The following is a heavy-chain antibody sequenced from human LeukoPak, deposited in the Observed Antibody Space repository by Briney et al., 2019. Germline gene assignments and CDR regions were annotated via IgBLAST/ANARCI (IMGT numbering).Heavy chain of an antibody. D-gene: IGHD6-13*01. V-gene: IGHV3-64*01. CDR2: INSNGGST. CDR3: AKLGAAAGTGNYYYYYYMDV. Sequence: GGSLRLSCVASGFTFSSYAMHWVRQTPGKGLEYVSGINSNGGSTHYANSVKGRFTISRDNSKHTLYLQMGSLRTEDMAVYYCAKLGAAAGTGNYYYYYYMDVWGKGTTVTISS. J-gene: IGHJ6*03. CDR1: GFTFSSYA.